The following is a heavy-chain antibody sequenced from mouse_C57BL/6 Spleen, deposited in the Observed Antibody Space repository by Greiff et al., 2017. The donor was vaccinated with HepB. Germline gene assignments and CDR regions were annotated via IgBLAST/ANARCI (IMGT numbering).Heavy chain of an antibody. Sequence: QVQLKQSGAELVKPGASVKISCKASGYAFSSYWMNWVKQRPGKGLEWIGQIYPGDGDTNYNGKFKGKATLTADKSSSTAYMQLSSLTSEDSAVYFCARGGTTVVGDYAMDYWGQGTSVTVSS. CDR3: ARGGTTVVGDYAMDY. D-gene: IGHD1-1*01. J-gene: IGHJ4*01. V-gene: IGHV1-80*01. CDR2: IYPGDGDT. CDR1: GYAFSSYW.